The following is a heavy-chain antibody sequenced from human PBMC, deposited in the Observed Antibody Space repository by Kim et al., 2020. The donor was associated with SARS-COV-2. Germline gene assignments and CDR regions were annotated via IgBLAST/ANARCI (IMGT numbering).Heavy chain of an antibody. CDR3: TTDGSGSYYVGDFDY. V-gene: IGHV3-15*01. D-gene: IGHD1-26*01. Sequence: GGSLRLSCAASGFTFSNAWMSWVRQAPGKGLEWVGRIKSKTDGGTTDYAAPVKGRFTISRDDSKNTLYLQMNSLKTEDTAVYYCTTDGSGSYYVGDFDYWGQGTLVTVSS. CDR2: IKSKTDGGTT. J-gene: IGHJ4*02. CDR1: GFTFSNAW.